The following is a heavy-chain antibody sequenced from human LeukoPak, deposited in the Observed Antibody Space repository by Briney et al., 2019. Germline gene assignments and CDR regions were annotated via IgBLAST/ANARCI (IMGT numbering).Heavy chain of an antibody. CDR1: GGSINSYY. V-gene: IGHV4-59*01. CDR2: IYYSGST. J-gene: IGHJ4*02. D-gene: IGHD6-19*01. CDR3: ASSRSSSGWSLIDY. Sequence: PSETLSLTCTVSGGSINSYYWSWIRQPPGKGLEWVGYIYYSGSTNYKPSLKRRVTISVDTSKNQFSLKVSSVPAADTAVYYCASSRSSSGWSLIDYWGQGALVTVSS.